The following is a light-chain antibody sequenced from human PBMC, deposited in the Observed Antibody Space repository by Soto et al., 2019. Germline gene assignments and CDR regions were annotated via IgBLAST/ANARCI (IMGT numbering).Light chain of an antibody. CDR1: SSDIGNYNF. V-gene: IGLV2-23*01. Sequence: QSALTQPASVSGSPGQSITISCTGTSSDIGNYNFVTWYQQHPGKAPKLMIYEGTKRPSGVSIRFSGSNSGNTASLTISGLQAEDEADYYCCSYAGSNSWVFGGGTKLTVL. CDR2: EGT. J-gene: IGLJ3*02. CDR3: CSYAGSNSWV.